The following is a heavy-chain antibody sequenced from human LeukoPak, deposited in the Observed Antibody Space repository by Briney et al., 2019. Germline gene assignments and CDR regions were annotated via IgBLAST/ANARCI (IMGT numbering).Heavy chain of an antibody. V-gene: IGHV1-3*01. D-gene: IGHD5-18*01. CDR3: ARDVIDGRGYSYGYDY. Sequence: GASVKVSCKASGYTFISHAMHWVRQAPGQRLEWMEWVNAGNGKTKYSQKFQGRVTITRDTSASTAYMELSSLRSEDTAVYYCARDVIDGRGYSYGYDYWGQGTLVTVSS. J-gene: IGHJ4*02. CDR1: GYTFISHA. CDR2: VNAGNGKT.